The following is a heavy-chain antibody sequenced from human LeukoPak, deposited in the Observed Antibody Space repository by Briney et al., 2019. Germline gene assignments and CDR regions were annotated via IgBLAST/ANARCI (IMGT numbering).Heavy chain of an antibody. CDR1: GYTFTSYD. CDR2: MNPNSGNT. D-gene: IGHD2-2*01. Sequence: ASVKVSCKASGYTFTSYDINWVRQATGQGLEWMGWMNPNSGNTGYAQKFQGRVTITRNTSISTAYMELSSLRSEDTAVYYCARGRDCSRTSCYLGLGADYYYMDVWGKGTTVTVSS. J-gene: IGHJ6*03. V-gene: IGHV1-8*03. CDR3: ARGRDCSRTSCYLGLGADYYYMDV.